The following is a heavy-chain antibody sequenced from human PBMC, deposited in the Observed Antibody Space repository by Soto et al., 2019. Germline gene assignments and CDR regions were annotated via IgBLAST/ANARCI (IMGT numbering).Heavy chain of an antibody. CDR2: IIPIFGTA. CDR3: ARRINMVRGAYYYYYGMDV. J-gene: IGHJ6*02. Sequence: ASVKVSCKASGCTFSSYAISWVRQAPGQGLEWMGGIIPIFGTANYAQKFQGRVTITADESTSTAYMELSSLRSEDTAVYYCARRINMVRGAYYYYYGMDVWGQGTTVTVSS. D-gene: IGHD3-10*01. V-gene: IGHV1-69*13. CDR1: GCTFSSYA.